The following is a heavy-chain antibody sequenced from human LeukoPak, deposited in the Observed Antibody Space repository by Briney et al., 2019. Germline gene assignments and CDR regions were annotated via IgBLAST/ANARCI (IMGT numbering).Heavy chain of an antibody. CDR3: ARDLSYWGLDFDY. D-gene: IGHD7-27*01. V-gene: IGHV3-33*01. J-gene: IGHJ4*02. Sequence: PGRSLTLSCVASGFTLRTYGMHWVRQAPGKGLDWEAGIQNDGSKKYYADSVKGRFTISREDSKNTLYLQMNSLRADDTALYYCARDLSYWGLDFDYWGQGTLVTVSS. CDR2: IQNDGSKK. CDR1: GFTLRTYG.